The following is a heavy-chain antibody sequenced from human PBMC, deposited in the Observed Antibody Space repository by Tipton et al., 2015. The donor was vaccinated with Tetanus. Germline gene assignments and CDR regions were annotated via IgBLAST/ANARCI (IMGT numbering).Heavy chain of an antibody. D-gene: IGHD5-24*01. J-gene: IGHJ3*02. Sequence: TLSLTCTVSGGSISSSSYYWGWIRQPPGKGLEWIGSIYYSGSTYYNPSLKSRVTISVDTSKNQFSLKLSSVTAADTAVYYCARRRDGPRGDAFDIWGQGTMVTVSS. CDR1: GGSISSSSYY. CDR3: ARRRDGPRGDAFDI. CDR2: IYYSGST. V-gene: IGHV4-39*01.